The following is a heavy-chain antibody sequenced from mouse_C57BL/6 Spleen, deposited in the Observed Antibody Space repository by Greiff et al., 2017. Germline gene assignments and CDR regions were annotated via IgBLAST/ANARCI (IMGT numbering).Heavy chain of an antibody. Sequence: QVQLQQPGAELVKPGASVKLSCKASGYTFTSSWMHWVKQRPGQGLAWIGMVHPNSGSTNYNEKFKSKATLTVDKSSSTADMQLSSLTSEDSAVYYCARSRDIYYGSSYGDAMDYWGRGTSVTACS. D-gene: IGHD1-1*01. V-gene: IGHV1-64*01. CDR1: GYTFTSSW. CDR3: ARSRDIYYGSSYGDAMDY. CDR2: VHPNSGST. J-gene: IGHJ4*01.